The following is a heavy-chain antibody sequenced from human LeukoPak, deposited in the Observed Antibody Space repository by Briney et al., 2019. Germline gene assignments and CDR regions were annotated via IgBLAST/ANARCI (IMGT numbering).Heavy chain of an antibody. CDR2: IIPIFGTA. J-gene: IGHJ6*03. V-gene: IGHV1-69*13. CDR1: RGTFSSYA. Sequence: SVKVSCKASRGTFSSYAISWVRQAPGQGLEWMGGIIPIFGTANYAQKFQGRVTITADESTSTAYMELSSLRSEDTAVYYCARTPIVVVPAARADYYYYMDVWGKGTTVTVSS. D-gene: IGHD2-2*01. CDR3: ARTPIVVVPAARADYYYYMDV.